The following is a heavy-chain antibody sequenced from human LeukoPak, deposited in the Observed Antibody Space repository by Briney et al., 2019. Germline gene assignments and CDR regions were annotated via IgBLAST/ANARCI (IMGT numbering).Heavy chain of an antibody. CDR2: IRFDGSKK. V-gene: IGHV3-30*02. D-gene: IGHD2/OR15-2a*01. J-gene: IGHJ4*02. CDR1: GFTFSSYG. Sequence: GGSLRLSCAASGFTFSSYGMHWVRQAPGKGLEWVAFIRFDGSKKFHSDSVEGRFTISRDNSKNTLYLQMNSLTAEDTAVYYCAKDLYQGEYWGQGTLVTVSS. CDR3: AKDLYQGEY.